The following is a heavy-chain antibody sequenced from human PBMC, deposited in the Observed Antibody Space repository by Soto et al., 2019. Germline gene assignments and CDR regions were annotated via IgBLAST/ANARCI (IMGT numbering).Heavy chain of an antibody. Sequence: QVQLQESGPGLVKPSETLSLTCTVSGDSISGGASFWSWIRQPPGKGLEWIANVYYSGSSYYNPSLKSRLTISVATTKNQFSLQLKSMTAADTAVYYCAKLSCTSSTCYLPGWFDPWGQGTLVTVSS. CDR1: GDSISGGASF. CDR3: AKLSCTSSTCYLPGWFDP. D-gene: IGHD2-2*01. J-gene: IGHJ5*02. CDR2: VYYSGSS. V-gene: IGHV4-31*03.